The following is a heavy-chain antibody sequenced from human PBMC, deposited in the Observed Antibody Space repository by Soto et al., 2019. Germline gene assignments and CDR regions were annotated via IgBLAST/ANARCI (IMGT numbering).Heavy chain of an antibody. V-gene: IGHV3-23*01. Sequence: RLSCAASGFTFSTYAMSWVRQAPRKGLEWVSAISGSGGSTYYADSVKGRFTISRDNSKNTLYLQMNSLRAEDTAVYYCAKRADFWSGYYTYWGQGTLVTVSS. CDR1: GFTFSTYA. CDR3: AKRADFWSGYYTY. D-gene: IGHD3-3*01. J-gene: IGHJ4*02. CDR2: ISGSGGST.